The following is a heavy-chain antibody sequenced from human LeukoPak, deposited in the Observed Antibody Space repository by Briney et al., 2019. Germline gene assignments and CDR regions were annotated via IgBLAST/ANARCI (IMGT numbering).Heavy chain of an antibody. CDR1: GFTFSSFG. D-gene: IGHD6-19*01. V-gene: IGHV3-21*01. CDR2: ISASNSRT. CDR3: ASGPRGGSGWYFDY. J-gene: IGHJ4*02. Sequence: KAGGSLRLSCAASGFTFSSFGMYWVRQAPGKGLDWVSAISASNSRTYYADSVKGRFTISRDNAKNSLYLQMNSLRAEDTAVYYCASGPRGGSGWYFDYWGQGTLVTVSS.